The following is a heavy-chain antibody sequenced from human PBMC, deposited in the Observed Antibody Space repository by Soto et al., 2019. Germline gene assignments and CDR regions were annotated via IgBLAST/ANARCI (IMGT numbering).Heavy chain of an antibody. CDR3: AKDHRITMVRGVPGSFDI. J-gene: IGHJ3*02. Sequence: GGSLRPSCAASGFTFSSYAMSWVRQAPGKGLEWVSAISGSGGSTYYADSVKGRFTISRDNSKNTLYLQMNSLRAEDTAVYYCAKDHRITMVRGVPGSFDIWGQGTMVTVSS. CDR2: ISGSGGST. CDR1: GFTFSSYA. D-gene: IGHD3-10*01. V-gene: IGHV3-23*01.